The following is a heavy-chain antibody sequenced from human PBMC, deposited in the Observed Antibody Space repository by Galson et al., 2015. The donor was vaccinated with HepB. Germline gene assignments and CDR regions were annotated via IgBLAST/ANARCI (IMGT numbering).Heavy chain of an antibody. CDR3: ARDWHCRDGKCDNCFDP. Sequence: SVKVSCKASGYTFINYGISWVRQAPGQGLEWMGWIRTSNGDTYYEQKFQGRVTMTTEISTGTVSMEMRSLTSDDTAIYYCARDWHCRDGKCDNCFDPWGQGTLVIVSS. V-gene: IGHV1-18*01. J-gene: IGHJ5*02. CDR2: IRTSNGDT. D-gene: IGHD1-26*01. CDR1: GYTFINYG.